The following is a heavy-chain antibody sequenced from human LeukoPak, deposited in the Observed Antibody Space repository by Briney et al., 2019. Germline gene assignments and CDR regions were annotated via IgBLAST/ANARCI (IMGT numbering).Heavy chain of an antibody. Sequence: ASVKVSCKASGYTFTSYGISWVRQAPGQGLEGMGWISAYNGNTNYAQKLQGRVTMTTDTSTSTAYMELSSLRSGDTVVYYCARAGGVVPVDWFDPWGQGTLVTVSS. CDR3: ARAGGVVPVDWFDP. D-gene: IGHD2-2*01. CDR1: GYTFTSYG. V-gene: IGHV1-18*01. J-gene: IGHJ5*02. CDR2: ISAYNGNT.